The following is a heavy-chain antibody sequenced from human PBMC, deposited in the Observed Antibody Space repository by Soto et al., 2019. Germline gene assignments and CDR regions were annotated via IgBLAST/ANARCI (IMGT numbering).Heavy chain of an antibody. Sequence: QVQLVQSGAEVKKPGSSVKVSCKASGGTFSNYAFSWVRQVPGHGLEWMGGIIPIFETTNYAQKFQGRVTITADEATSTTYMELSSLSSEDTAVFFCARDMIPAAISYRYYAMDVWGQGTTVTVSS. CDR3: ARDMIPAAISYRYYAMDV. V-gene: IGHV1-69*01. CDR2: IIPIFETT. D-gene: IGHD2-2*01. J-gene: IGHJ6*02. CDR1: GGTFSNYA.